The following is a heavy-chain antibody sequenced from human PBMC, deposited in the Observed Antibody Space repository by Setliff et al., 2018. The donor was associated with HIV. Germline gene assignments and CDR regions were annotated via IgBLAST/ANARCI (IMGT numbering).Heavy chain of an antibody. CDR3: ARVRDPNWNYDMDV. Sequence: PSETLSLTCTVSGGSIRSSTYYWGWIRQSPGKGLEWIGSLHYSGNTYYNSSLKSRATISLDTSKNQFSLKLNSVTAADTAVYYCARVRDPNWNYDMDVWDQGTTVTVSS. J-gene: IGHJ6*03. D-gene: IGHD1-1*01. CDR2: LHYSGNT. V-gene: IGHV4-39*07. CDR1: GGSIRSSTYY.